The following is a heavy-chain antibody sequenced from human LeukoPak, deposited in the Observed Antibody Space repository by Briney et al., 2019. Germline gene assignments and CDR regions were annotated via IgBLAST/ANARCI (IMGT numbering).Heavy chain of an antibody. D-gene: IGHD3-10*01. Sequence: GGSLRLSCAASGFTFSGYPIHWVRQAPGKGLEWVAVISYDGSNKYYADSVKGRFTISRDNSKNTLYLQMNSLRAEDTAVYYCAREASRGGYYFDYWGQGTLVTVSS. CDR2: ISYDGSNK. J-gene: IGHJ4*02. CDR3: AREASRGGYYFDY. CDR1: GFTFSGYP. V-gene: IGHV3-30-3*01.